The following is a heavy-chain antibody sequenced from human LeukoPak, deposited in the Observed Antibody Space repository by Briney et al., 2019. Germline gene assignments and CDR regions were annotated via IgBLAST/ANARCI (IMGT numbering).Heavy chain of an antibody. V-gene: IGHV4-34*01. D-gene: IGHD1-1*01. J-gene: IGHJ3*02. CDR1: GGSFSGYY. CDR2: INHSGST. Sequence: PSETLSLTCAVYGGSFSGYYWSWIRQPPGKGLEWIGEINHSGSTNYNPSLKSRVTISVDTSKNQFSLKLSSVTAADTAVYYCARGDDSGAFDIWGQGTMVTVSS. CDR3: ARGDDSGAFDI.